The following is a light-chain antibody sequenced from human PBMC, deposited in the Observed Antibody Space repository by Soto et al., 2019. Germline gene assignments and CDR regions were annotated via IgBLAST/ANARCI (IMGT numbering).Light chain of an antibody. CDR2: ETS. CDR1: SNDVGGYNV. Sequence: QSALTQPASVSGSPGQSITISCTGTSNDVGGYNVVSWYQQHPGKAPKLMIYETSQRPSGVSNRFSGSKSGNTASLTISGLKPEDEAHYHCCSFAGSTTFWVFGGGTKVTVL. CDR3: CSFAGSTTFWV. V-gene: IGLV2-23*02. J-gene: IGLJ3*02.